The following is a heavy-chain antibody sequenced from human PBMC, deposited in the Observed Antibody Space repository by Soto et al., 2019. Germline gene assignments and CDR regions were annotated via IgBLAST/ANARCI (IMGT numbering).Heavy chain of an antibody. V-gene: IGHV3-21*01. D-gene: IGHD6-13*01. J-gene: IGHJ6*02. CDR3: ARDAYSSSWASYYYYGMDV. Sequence: AGGSLRLSCEASGFTFSSYSLNWVRQAPGKGLQWVSSISSTSNYIYYEDSVKGRFTISRDNARNSLYLQMNSLRAEDTAVYYCARDAYSSSWASYYYYGMDVWGQGTMVTVSS. CDR2: ISSTSNYI. CDR1: GFTFSSYS.